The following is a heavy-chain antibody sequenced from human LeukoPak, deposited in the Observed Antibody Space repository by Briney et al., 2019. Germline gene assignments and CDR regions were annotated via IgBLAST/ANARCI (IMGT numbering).Heavy chain of an antibody. V-gene: IGHV4-61*05. CDR3: ARSILTGYSPHYNYYYYMDV. J-gene: IGHJ6*03. Sequence: SETLSLTCTVSGGSISSSSYYWGWICQPPGKGLEWIGYIYYSGSTNYNPSLKSRVTISVDTSKNQFSLKLSSVTAADTAVYYCARSILTGYSPHYNYYYYMDVWGKGTTVTISS. D-gene: IGHD3-9*01. CDR1: GGSISSSSYY. CDR2: IYYSGST.